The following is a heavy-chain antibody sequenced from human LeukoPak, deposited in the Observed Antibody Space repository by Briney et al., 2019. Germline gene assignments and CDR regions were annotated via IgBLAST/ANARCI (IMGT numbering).Heavy chain of an antibody. CDR2: SRSKTDGGAT. Sequence: GRSLRLSRAVSGFTLSSAWMTWVRQAPGKGREGGGLSRSKTDGGATAYAPPVRGRFTSSRDDSKTTPYLQMSSLKTEDTAVYHFAKYCISADCYANWFGPWGQGALVTVSS. V-gene: IGHV3-15*05. CDR3: AKYCISADCYANWFGP. J-gene: IGHJ5*02. D-gene: IGHD2-2*01. CDR1: GFTLSSAW.